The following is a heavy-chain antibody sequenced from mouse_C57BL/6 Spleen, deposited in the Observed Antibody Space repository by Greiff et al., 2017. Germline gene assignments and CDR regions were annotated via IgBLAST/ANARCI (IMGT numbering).Heavy chain of an antibody. J-gene: IGHJ2*01. Sequence: VKLMESGAELARPGASVKLSCKASGYTFTSYGISWVKQRTGQGLEWIGEIYPRSGNTYYNEKFKGKATLTADKSSSTAYMELRSLTSEDSAVYFCARPETAQGRDYWGQGTTLTVSS. CDR1: GYTFTSYG. D-gene: IGHD3-2*02. CDR3: ARPETAQGRDY. CDR2: IYPRSGNT. V-gene: IGHV1-81*01.